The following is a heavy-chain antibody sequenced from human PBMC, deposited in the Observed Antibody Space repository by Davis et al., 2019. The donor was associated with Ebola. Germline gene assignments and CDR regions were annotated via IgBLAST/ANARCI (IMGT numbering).Heavy chain of an antibody. D-gene: IGHD4-11*01. CDR3: ARDQDSNFSLRVTEGPFDY. Sequence: AASVKVSCKASGYTFTGYYMHWVRQAPGQGLEWMGWINPNSGGTNYAQKFQGWVTMTRDTSISTAYMELSRLRSDDTAVYYCARDQDSNFSLRVTEGPFDYWGQGTLVTVSS. CDR1: GYTFTGYY. J-gene: IGHJ4*02. V-gene: IGHV1-2*04. CDR2: INPNSGGT.